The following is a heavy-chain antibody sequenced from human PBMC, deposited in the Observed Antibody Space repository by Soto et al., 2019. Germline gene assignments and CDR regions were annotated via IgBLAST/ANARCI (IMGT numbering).Heavy chain of an antibody. CDR3: ARDEYYDSNNWFDH. J-gene: IGHJ5*02. Sequence: LXLTFTVSCGAITSYYWSWIRQPVGEGLQWIGRVYSTGSTNYNPSLRSRVTMSVDTSQNQFFLRLSSVTAADTAVYYCARDEYYDSNNWFDHWGQGILVTVSS. D-gene: IGHD3-22*01. CDR1: CGAITSYY. V-gene: IGHV4-4*07. CDR2: VYSTGST.